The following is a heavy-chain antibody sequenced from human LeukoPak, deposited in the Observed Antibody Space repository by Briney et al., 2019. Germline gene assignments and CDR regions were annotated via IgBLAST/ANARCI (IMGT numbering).Heavy chain of an antibody. CDR1: GFMFSTYG. CDR2: INTDGSST. V-gene: IGHV3-74*01. CDR3: VRGYSNRFDY. Sequence: GGSLRLSCATSGFMFSTYGMNWVRQAPGKGLVWVSRINTDGSSTSYADSVKGRFTISRDNAKNTLDLQMNSLRAEDTAVYYCVRGYSNRFDYWGQGTLVTVSS. D-gene: IGHD4-11*01. J-gene: IGHJ4*02.